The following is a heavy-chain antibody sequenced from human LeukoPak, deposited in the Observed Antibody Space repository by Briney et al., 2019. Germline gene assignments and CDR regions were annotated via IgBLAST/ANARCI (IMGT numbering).Heavy chain of an antibody. V-gene: IGHV1-69*13. CDR2: IIPIFGTA. Sequence: ASVKVSCKTSGGTFSSYAISWVRQAPGQGLEWMGGIIPIFGTANYAQKFQGKVTITADESTSTAYMELSSLRSEDTAVYYCARSIAAAGDAFDIWGQGTMVTVSS. CDR3: ARSIAAAGDAFDI. CDR1: GGTFSSYA. D-gene: IGHD6-13*01. J-gene: IGHJ3*02.